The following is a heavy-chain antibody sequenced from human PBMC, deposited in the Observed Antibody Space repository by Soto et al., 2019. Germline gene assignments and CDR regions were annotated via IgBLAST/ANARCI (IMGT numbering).Heavy chain of an antibody. CDR3: ASRLAGYCTNGVCYSYFDY. J-gene: IGHJ4*02. V-gene: IGHV4-39*01. CDR1: GGSISSSSYY. CDR2: IYYSGST. D-gene: IGHD2-8*01. Sequence: SETLSLTCTVSGGSISSSSYYWGWIRQPPGKGLEWVGSIYYSGSTYYNPSLKSRVTISVDTSKNQFSLKLSSVTAADTAVYYCASRLAGYCTNGVCYSYFDYWGQGTLVTVSS.